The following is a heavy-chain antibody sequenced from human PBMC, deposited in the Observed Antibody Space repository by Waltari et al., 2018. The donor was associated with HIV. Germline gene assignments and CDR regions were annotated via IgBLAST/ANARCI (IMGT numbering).Heavy chain of an antibody. CDR1: ASTFNYYH. D-gene: IGHD2-21*02. CDR2: ISCDGSNN. CDR3: TRRTDSGLDV. J-gene: IGHJ6*02. Sequence: LVQSGGHGVQPGKSLRLSRASSASTFNYYHVHWVRQVAGKGLEWVAAISCDGSNNYVSDSLKGRFSVSRETSKNTLSLEMNALRLNDTGVYFCTRRTDSGLDVWGQGTAVIVSS. V-gene: IGHV3-30*04.